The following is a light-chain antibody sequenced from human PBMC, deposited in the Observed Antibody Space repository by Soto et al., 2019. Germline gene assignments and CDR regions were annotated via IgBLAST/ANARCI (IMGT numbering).Light chain of an antibody. CDR3: MQGTHWPRT. J-gene: IGKJ1*01. CDR1: QSLVYSDGNTY. CDR2: KVS. Sequence: VMTQAPLTLPVTLGQAASISSRGMQSLVYSDGNTYLNLFQQRSGQAPRRLIYKVSNRDSGVPDRFSGSGSGANFTLNISRVEAEDVGVYYCMQGTHWPRTFGQGAKVDI. V-gene: IGKV2-30*01.